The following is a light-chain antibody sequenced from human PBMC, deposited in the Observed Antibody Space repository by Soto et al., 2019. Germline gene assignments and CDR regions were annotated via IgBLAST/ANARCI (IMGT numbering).Light chain of an antibody. J-gene: IGKJ4*01. CDR3: QEYNGNSGLT. V-gene: IGKV1-5*03. Sequence: DIQMTQSPSTLSASVGDRVTITCRASQNIRSWLAWYQQKPGKAPELLIYSASGLKSGVPSRFSGSGSGTEFTLTTSSLQPDDFATYYCQEYNGNSGLTFGGGTKMEIK. CDR1: QNIRSW. CDR2: SAS.